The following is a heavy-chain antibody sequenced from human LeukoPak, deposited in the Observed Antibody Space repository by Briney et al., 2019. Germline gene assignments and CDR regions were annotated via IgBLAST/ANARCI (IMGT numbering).Heavy chain of an antibody. Sequence: GGSLRLSCAASGFTFSSYAMSWVRQAPGKGLEWVSAISGSGGSTYYADSVKGRFTISRDNSKNTLYLQMSSLRAEDTAVYYCAKGSAYDILTGYRFDYWGQGTLVTVSS. J-gene: IGHJ4*02. V-gene: IGHV3-23*01. D-gene: IGHD3-9*01. CDR3: AKGSAYDILTGYRFDY. CDR2: ISGSGGST. CDR1: GFTFSSYA.